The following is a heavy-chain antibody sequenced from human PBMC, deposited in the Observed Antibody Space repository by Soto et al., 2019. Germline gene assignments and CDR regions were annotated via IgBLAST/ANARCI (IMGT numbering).Heavy chain of an antibody. CDR3: ARGGVSTRTFDY. Sequence: PWQSQKISCNGSGYNFAGYWIAWVRQMPGKGLELMGIIYPSDSDTRYRPSFQGQVTISADKSISSAYLQWSRLRASDTAMYCCARGGVSTRTFDYWGQRTPVTVSS. CDR1: GYNFAGYW. V-gene: IGHV5-51*01. J-gene: IGHJ4*02. CDR2: IYPSDSDT. D-gene: IGHD3-3*01.